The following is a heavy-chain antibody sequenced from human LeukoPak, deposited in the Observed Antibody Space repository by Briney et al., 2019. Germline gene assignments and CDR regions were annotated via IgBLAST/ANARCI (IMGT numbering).Heavy chain of an antibody. V-gene: IGHV4-4*07. CDR1: GDSINNYY. Sequence: SETLSLTCSVSGDSINNYYWSWIRQPAGKGLEWIGRVFVTGSTNYNPSVKSRVTISVDKSKNQFSLKLNSVTAADTAVYYCARYGRGGAEWYFDLWGRGTLVTVSS. J-gene: IGHJ2*01. CDR2: VFVTGST. CDR3: ARYGRGGAEWYFDL. D-gene: IGHD3-10*01.